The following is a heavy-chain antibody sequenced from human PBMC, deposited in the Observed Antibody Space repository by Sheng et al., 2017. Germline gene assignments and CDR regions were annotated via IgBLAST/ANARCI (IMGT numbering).Heavy chain of an antibody. J-gene: IGHJ3*02. CDR1: GFTFTNAW. Sequence: EVQLVESGGGLVKPGGSLKLSCAASGFTFTNAWMNWVRQAPGKGLEWVGRIFSKTDGGTIEYAAPVKGRFIISRDDSKGTLYLQMNSLKTEDTAVYYCTPCIAARQCAFDRWGQGTMVSVS. V-gene: IGHV3-15*01. CDR3: TPCIAARQCAFDR. CDR2: IFSKTDGGTI. D-gene: IGHD6-6*01.